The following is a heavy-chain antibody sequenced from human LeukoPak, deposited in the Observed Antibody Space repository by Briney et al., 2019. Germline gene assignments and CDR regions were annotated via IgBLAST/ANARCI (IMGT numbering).Heavy chain of an antibody. CDR2: IYYSGST. CDR3: ARREEDNNHHHYFGS. V-gene: IGHV4-39*07. CDR1: GGSISTSSCY. Sequence: SETLSLTCIVSGGSISTSSCYWDWVRQPPGKGLEWIGSIYYSGSTYYSPSLKSRVTISVDTSKNQFSLKLNSMTAADTAVYYCARREEDNNHHHYFGSWGQGTLVTVSS. J-gene: IGHJ4*02. D-gene: IGHD2/OR15-2a*01.